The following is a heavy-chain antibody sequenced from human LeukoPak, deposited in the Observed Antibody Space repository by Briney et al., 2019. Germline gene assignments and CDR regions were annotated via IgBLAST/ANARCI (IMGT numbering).Heavy chain of an antibody. CDR2: ISSRSSYI. V-gene: IGHV3-21*06. J-gene: IGHJ4*02. CDR3: AREPFWSGYYSNLHFDY. CDR1: GFTFSSYT. Sequence: GGSLRLSCAASGFTFSSYTMNWVRQAPGKGLEWVSSISSRSSYIYYGDSVKGRFTISGDNAKNSLYLQMNSLRAEDTAVYYCAREPFWSGYYSNLHFDYWGQGTLVTVSS. D-gene: IGHD3-3*01.